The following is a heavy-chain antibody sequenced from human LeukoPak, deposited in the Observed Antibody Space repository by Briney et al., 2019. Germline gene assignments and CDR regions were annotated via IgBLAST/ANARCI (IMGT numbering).Heavy chain of an antibody. D-gene: IGHD2-21*02. V-gene: IGHV3-7*03. CDR2: INPDGGEK. J-gene: IGHJ4*02. CDR1: GFTFSNSW. CDR3: ARAKTCGGDCYHFDY. Sequence: GGSLRLSCAASGFTFSNSWMTWVSQAPGKGLEWVAKINPDGGEKVYVDSVKGRFTISRDNAEYSLYLQMSSLTAEDTAVYYCARAKTCGGDCYHFDYWGQGTLVTVSS.